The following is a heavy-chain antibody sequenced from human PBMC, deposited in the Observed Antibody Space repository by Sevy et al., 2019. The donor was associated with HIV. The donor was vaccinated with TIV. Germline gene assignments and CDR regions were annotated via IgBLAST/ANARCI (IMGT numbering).Heavy chain of an antibody. V-gene: IGHV3-49*04. CDR3: TRWKAAQSIFDY. J-gene: IGHJ4*02. CDR2: LKSDVYGGTV. Sequence: PGGSLRLSCTASGLTFGDYCMCWVRQAPGKGLEWVAFLKSDVYGGTVDHAASVRGRFVISRDDSKTIAYLQMNDLKTEDTGVYYCTRWKAAQSIFDYWGQGALVTVSS. CDR1: GLTFGDYC. D-gene: IGHD6-13*01.